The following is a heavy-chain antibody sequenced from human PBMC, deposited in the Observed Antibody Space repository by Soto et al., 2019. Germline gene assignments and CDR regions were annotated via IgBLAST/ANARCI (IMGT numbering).Heavy chain of an antibody. CDR2: INVADGDT. CDR1: GYTFNIYA. J-gene: IGHJ4*02. D-gene: IGHD1-1*01. V-gene: IGHV1-3*01. CDR3: ARFLMGSTTLDY. Sequence: ASVKVSCKASGYTFNIYAMHWVRQAPGQGPEWMGWINVADGDTKYSQNFQCRVSITADTSANTAYMELTSLTSEDTAVYYCARFLMGSTTLDYWGQGTPVTVSS.